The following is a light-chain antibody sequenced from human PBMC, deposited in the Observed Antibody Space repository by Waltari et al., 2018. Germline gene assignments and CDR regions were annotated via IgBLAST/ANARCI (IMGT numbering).Light chain of an antibody. CDR3: LSYTTSSILGV. Sequence: QSALTQPASVSGSPGQSITISCTGTSSDIGDYIVSWNQQHPGTAPKLVICEVGRRPPGGSNRFTGSNAGKTASLPISGVQAEDEADYYCLSYTTSSILGVFGGGTKLTVL. CDR1: SSDIGDYI. V-gene: IGLV2-14*01. J-gene: IGLJ3*02. CDR2: EVG.